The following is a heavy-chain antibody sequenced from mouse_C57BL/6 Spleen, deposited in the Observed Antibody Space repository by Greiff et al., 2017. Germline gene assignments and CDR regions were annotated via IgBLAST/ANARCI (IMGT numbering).Heavy chain of an antibody. CDR1: GYAFSSSW. J-gene: IGHJ2*01. CDR3: ARDYYYGSRKETFDY. V-gene: IGHV1-82*01. CDR2: SYPGDGDT. D-gene: IGHD1-1*01. Sequence: QVQLQQSGPELVKPGASVKISCKASGYAFSSSWMNWVKQRPGKGLEWIGRSYPGDGDTNYNGKFKGKATLTADKSSSTAYMQLSSLTSEEAAVYFCARDYYYGSRKETFDYWGQGTTLTVSS.